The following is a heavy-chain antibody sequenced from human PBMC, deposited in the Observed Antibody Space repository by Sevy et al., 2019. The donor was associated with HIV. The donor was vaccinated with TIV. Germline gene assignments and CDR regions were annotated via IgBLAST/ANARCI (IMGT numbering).Heavy chain of an antibody. Sequence: GGSLRLSCAASGFTFSSYGMHWVRRAPGKGLEWVAVTWYDGSTKFYADSVKGRFTISRDNSKNILSLQMNSLRADDTAVYYCARVRSIYVDTTHYYAMDVWGQGTTVTVSS. CDR3: ARVRSIYVDTTHYYAMDV. CDR2: TWYDGSTK. J-gene: IGHJ6*02. D-gene: IGHD5-18*01. V-gene: IGHV3-33*01. CDR1: GFTFSSYG.